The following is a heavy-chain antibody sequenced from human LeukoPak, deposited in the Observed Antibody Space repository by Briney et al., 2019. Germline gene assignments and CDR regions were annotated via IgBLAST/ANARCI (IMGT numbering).Heavy chain of an antibody. Sequence: SVKVSCKASGFTFTSSAVQWVRQARGQRLEWIGWIVVGNGNTNYAQKFQERVTITRDMSTSTAYMELNSLRVEDTAVYYCAKNRGAGSHYYYHMNVWGKGTTVTVSS. CDR2: IVVGNGNT. CDR3: AKNRGAGSHYYYHMNV. CDR1: GFTFTSSA. V-gene: IGHV1-58*01. D-gene: IGHD1-26*01. J-gene: IGHJ6*03.